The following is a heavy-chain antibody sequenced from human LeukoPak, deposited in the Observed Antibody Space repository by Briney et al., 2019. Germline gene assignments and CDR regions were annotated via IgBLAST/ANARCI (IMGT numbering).Heavy chain of an antibody. CDR2: SSNHGSDE. D-gene: IGHD3-22*01. V-gene: IGHV3-30*04. Sequence: GGSLRLSCAASGFTFTSLPLHSVRQAPGKGLEWVAVSSNHGSDEYYADSVKGRFTVSSDNSKKTVYLQMDGLRAEDTAVYYCAMDYYDTNGYSRGWDYWGQGTLVTVS. CDR1: GFTFTSLP. J-gene: IGHJ4*02. CDR3: AMDYYDTNGYSRGWDY.